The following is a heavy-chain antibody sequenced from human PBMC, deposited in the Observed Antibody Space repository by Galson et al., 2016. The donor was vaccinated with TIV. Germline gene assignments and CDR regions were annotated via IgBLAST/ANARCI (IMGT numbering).Heavy chain of an antibody. V-gene: IGHV3-30*04. Sequence: SLRLSCAASGFTFSSYAMNWVRQAPGKGLEWVAGISYDGTNKYYADSVKGRFTISRDNYTNTMFLQLNSLRAEDTAGYYCARDLSRSVALYDSSVSGMAVWGQGTTVTVSS. CDR1: GFTFSSYA. CDR3: ARDLSRSVALYDSSVSGMAV. D-gene: IGHD3-22*01. CDR2: ISYDGTNK. J-gene: IGHJ6*01.